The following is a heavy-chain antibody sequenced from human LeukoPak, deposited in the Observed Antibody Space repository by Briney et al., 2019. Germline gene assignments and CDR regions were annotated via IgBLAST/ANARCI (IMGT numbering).Heavy chain of an antibody. D-gene: IGHD3-9*01. Sequence: ASVKVSCKASGYTFTSYDINWVRQATGQGLEWMGWMNPNSGNTGYAQKFQGRVTMTRNTFISTAYMELSSLRSEDTAVYYCARGRHLGPLRYFDWQHYYGMDVWGQGTTVTVSS. CDR3: ARGRHLGPLRYFDWQHYYGMDV. CDR1: GYTFTSYD. CDR2: MNPNSGNT. J-gene: IGHJ6*02. V-gene: IGHV1-8*01.